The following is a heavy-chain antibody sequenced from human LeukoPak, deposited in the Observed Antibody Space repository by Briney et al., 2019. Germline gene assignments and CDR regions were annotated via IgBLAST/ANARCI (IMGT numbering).Heavy chain of an antibody. CDR2: IFYSGST. V-gene: IGHV4-39*01. CDR3: ARHQAGGSYSGFASFDY. D-gene: IGHD1-26*01. CDR1: GGSISTSSYY. J-gene: IGHJ4*02. Sequence: SETLSLTCTVSGGSISTSSYYWGWIRQPPGKGLEWIGSIFYSGSTHYNPSLKSRVTISVDTSKNHFSLRLSSVTAADTTVYYCARHQAGGSYSGFASFDYWGQGTLVIVSS.